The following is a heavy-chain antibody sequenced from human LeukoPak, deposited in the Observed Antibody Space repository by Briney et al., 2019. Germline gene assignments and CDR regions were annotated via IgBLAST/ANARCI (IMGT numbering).Heavy chain of an antibody. CDR2: IITLLDIT. CDR3: ARDSDGSGRSNGMDV. V-gene: IGHV1-69*04. J-gene: IGHJ6*02. D-gene: IGHD3-10*01. CDR1: GGTLSNYA. Sequence: ASVKVSCKASGGTLSNYAISWVRQAPGQGLEWMGRIITLLDITNYAQTFQGRVMITADTSTSTAYMELSSLRSADTAVYYCARDSDGSGRSNGMDVWGQGTAVTVSS.